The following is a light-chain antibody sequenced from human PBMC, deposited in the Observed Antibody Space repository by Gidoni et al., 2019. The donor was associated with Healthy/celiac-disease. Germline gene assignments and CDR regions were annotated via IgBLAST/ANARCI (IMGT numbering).Light chain of an antibody. CDR3: QQSYSTLHT. Sequence: DIQMTQSPSSLSASVGDRVTITCRASQSISSYLNWYQQKPGKAPKLLIYAASSLQSGVPSRFSGSGSGTDFTLTISSLQPEDFATYYCQQSYSTLHTFGPXTKVEIK. CDR1: QSISSY. J-gene: IGKJ3*01. CDR2: AAS. V-gene: IGKV1-39*01.